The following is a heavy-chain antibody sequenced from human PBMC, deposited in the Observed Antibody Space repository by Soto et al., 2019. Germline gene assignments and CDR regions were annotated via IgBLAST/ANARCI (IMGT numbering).Heavy chain of an antibody. V-gene: IGHV3-21*01. J-gene: IGHJ4*02. Sequence: GGSLRLSCAASGFTFSSYSMNWVRQAPGKGLEWVSSISSSSSYIYYADSVKGRFTISRDNAKNSLYLQMNSLRAEDTAVYYCARDPGIAAAGGYFDYWGQGTLVTVSS. CDR1: GFTFSSYS. D-gene: IGHD6-13*01. CDR3: ARDPGIAAAGGYFDY. CDR2: ISSSSSYI.